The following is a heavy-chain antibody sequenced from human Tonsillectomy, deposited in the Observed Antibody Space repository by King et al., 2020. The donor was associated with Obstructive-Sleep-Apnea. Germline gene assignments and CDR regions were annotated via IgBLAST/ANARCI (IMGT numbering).Heavy chain of an antibody. CDR1: GFSFSDYG. J-gene: IGHJ4*02. Sequence: VQLVESGGGVVQPGRSLRLSCAASGFSFSDYGMHWVRQAPGKGLEGVAFIRYDGSKKYYGDSVKGRFTVSRDNSKNTLYLQIDSLRAEDTALYYCAKDGYSSSSFLDQWGQGALVTVSS. D-gene: IGHD6-6*01. CDR3: AKDGYSSSSFLDQ. V-gene: IGHV3-30*02. CDR2: IRYDGSKK.